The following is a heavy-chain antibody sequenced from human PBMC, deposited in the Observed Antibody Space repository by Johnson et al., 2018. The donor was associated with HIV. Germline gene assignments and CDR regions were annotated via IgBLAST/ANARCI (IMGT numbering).Heavy chain of an antibody. J-gene: IGHJ3*02. CDR2: ISYHGSDT. CDR3: ARGLKGAFDI. CDR1: GFDFNTHN. V-gene: IGHV3-30*04. Sequence: QEQLVESGGDVVQPGRSLRLSCAAFGFDFNTHNIHWVRQAPGKGLEWVTLISYHGSDTYYADSVQGRFTISRDNSRNMVYLEMNSLRTEDTAVYYCARGLKGAFDIWGQGTMVTVSS.